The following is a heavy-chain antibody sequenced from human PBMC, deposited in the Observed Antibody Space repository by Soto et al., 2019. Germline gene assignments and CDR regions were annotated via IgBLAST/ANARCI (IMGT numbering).Heavy chain of an antibody. Sequence: EKQLVDSGGGLAQPGRSLRLSCVTSGFYFDTYAMHWVRQAPGKGPEWVSGLSGNSDIVAYADSVKGRFTISRDNAKKSLYLQMNNLRPEDTGLYYCVIRTGNFYADFDYWGQGTLVTVSS. CDR2: LSGNSDIV. CDR1: GFYFDTYA. V-gene: IGHV3-9*01. D-gene: IGHD7-27*01. J-gene: IGHJ4*02. CDR3: VIRTGNFYADFDY.